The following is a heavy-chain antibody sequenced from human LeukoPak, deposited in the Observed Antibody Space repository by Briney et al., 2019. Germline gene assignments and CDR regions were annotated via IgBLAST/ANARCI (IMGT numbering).Heavy chain of an antibody. CDR2: TTYSGST. V-gene: IGHV4-34*08. Sequence: PGGSLRLSCAASGFTFTSSAMNWVRQPPGKGLEWIGETTYSGSTNYNPSLKSRVTISIDTSKNQFSLKLSSVTAADTAVYYCAGDSGYSSRWYYYWGQGTLVTVSS. CDR1: GFTFTSSA. CDR3: AGDSGYSSRWYYY. J-gene: IGHJ4*02. D-gene: IGHD6-13*01.